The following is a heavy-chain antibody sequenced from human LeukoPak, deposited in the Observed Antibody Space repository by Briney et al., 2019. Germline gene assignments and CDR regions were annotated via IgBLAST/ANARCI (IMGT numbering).Heavy chain of an antibody. J-gene: IGHJ4*02. CDR3: ARGVVYGSGSYYSISIDY. D-gene: IGHD3-10*01. CDR2: INTDGSST. Sequence: PGGSLRLSCAASGFTFSSYWMHWVRQVPGKGLVWVSRINTDGSSTTYADSVKGRFTISRDNAKNTLYLQMNSLRAEDTAVYYCARGVVYGSGSYYSISIDYWGQGTLVTVSS. V-gene: IGHV3-74*01. CDR1: GFTFSSYW.